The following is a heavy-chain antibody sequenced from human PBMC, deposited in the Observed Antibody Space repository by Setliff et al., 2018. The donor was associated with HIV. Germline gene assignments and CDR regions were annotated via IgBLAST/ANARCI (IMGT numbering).Heavy chain of an antibody. J-gene: IGHJ4*02. CDR3: ARQPLYNDYDWRSYYSDY. Sequence: SETLSLTCAVSGYSISSGCYWGWIRQPPGKGLEWIGSMYHTGSTYYSPSLNSRFTISVDTSKNQFSLKLRSVTAADTAVYYCARQPLYNDYDWRSYYSDYWGQGSLVTVSS. CDR2: MYHTGST. D-gene: IGHD5-12*01. V-gene: IGHV4-38-2*01. CDR1: GYSISSGCY.